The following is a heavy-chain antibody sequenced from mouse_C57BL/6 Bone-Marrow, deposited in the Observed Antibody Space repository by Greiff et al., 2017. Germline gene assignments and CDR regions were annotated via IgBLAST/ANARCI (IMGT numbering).Heavy chain of an antibody. CDR2: IDPSDSYT. J-gene: IGHJ2*01. V-gene: IGHV1-50*01. CDR1: GYTFTSYW. Sequence: VQLQQSGAELVKPGASVKLSCKASGYTFTSYWMQWVKQRPGQGLEWIGEIDPSDSYTNYNKKFKGKATLTVDTSSSTAYMQLSSLTSEDSAVYYCARFRSYFDYWGQGTTLTVSS. D-gene: IGHD2-14*01. CDR3: ARFRSYFDY.